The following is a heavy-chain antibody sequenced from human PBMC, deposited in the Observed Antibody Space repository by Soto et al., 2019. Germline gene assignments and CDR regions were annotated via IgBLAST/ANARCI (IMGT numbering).Heavy chain of an antibody. CDR2: IYYSGST. D-gene: IGHD3-22*01. V-gene: IGHV4-39*01. CDR1: CGSISSSSYY. Sequence: SETLSLTCTVSCGSISSSSYYWGWIRQPPGKGLEWIGSIYYSGSTYYNPSLKSRVTISVDTSKNQFSLKLSSVTAADTAVYYCARSNYYDSSGYYRAPAPAYYFDYWGQGTLVTVSS. CDR3: ARSNYYDSSGYYRAPAPAYYFDY. J-gene: IGHJ4*02.